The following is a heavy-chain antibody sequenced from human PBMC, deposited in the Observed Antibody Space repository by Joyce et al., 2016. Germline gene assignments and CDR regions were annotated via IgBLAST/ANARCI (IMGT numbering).Heavy chain of an antibody. CDR2: ISYDGSNK. V-gene: IGHV3-30*18. CDR3: AKRGIGLNPRSSSGGVWSLDY. J-gene: IGHJ4*02. CDR1: GFSFCSYA. D-gene: IGHD2-15*01. Sequence: QVQLVESGGGVVQPGRSLSLSCGASGFSFCSYAMQWVRQAPGKGLEWVAVISYDGSNKYYADSVKGRFTISRDNSKNTLYLQMNSLRAEDTAVYYCAKRGIGLNPRSSSGGVWSLDYWGQGTLVTVSS.